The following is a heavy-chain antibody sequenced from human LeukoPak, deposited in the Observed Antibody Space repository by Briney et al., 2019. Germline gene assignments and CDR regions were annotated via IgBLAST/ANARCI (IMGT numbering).Heavy chain of an antibody. J-gene: IGHJ4*02. CDR1: GYTFTGYF. CDR3: ARGFVGAGGY. D-gene: IGHD1-26*01. CDR2: IDPNSGST. V-gene: IGHV1-2*02. Sequence: ASVKVSCKASGYTFTGYFIHCVRQAPGQGLEWMGWIDPNSGSTNYAQKFQGRVTMTRDTSISTAYMELSRLRSDDTAVYYCARGFVGAGGYWGQGTLVTVSS.